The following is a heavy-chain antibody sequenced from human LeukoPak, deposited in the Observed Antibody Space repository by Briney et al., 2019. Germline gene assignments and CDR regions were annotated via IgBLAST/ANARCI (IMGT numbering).Heavy chain of an antibody. D-gene: IGHD3-16*01. CDR2: TYSGDST. CDR3: ARGGEGRFGFDY. J-gene: IGHJ4*02. Sequence: GGSLRLSCAASGFTVSSNYMSWVRQAPGKGLEWVSITYSGDSTYYADSVRGRFTISRDNSKDTLYLQMNSLRAEDTAVYYCARGGEGRFGFDYWGQGTLVTVSS. CDR1: GFTVSSNY. V-gene: IGHV3-53*01.